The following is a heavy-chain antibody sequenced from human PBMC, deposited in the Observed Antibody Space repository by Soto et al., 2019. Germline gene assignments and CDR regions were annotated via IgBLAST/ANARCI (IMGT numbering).Heavy chain of an antibody. CDR1: GYTFTSYG. V-gene: IGHV1-18*01. CDR2: ISAYNGNT. CDR3: ARSPADIWFGEFRIRNWVNP. Sequence: GASVKVSYKASGYTFTSYGISWVRQAPGQGLELLGWISAYNGNTNYAQKLQGRVTMTTATSTSTAYMELRSLRSDDTAVYYCARSPADIWFGEFRIRNWVNPWGQETLVTVSS. J-gene: IGHJ5*02. D-gene: IGHD3-10*01.